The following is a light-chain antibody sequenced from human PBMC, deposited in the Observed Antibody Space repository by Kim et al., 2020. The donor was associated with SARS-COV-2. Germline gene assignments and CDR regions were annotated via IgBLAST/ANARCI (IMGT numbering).Light chain of an antibody. CDR2: EVS. J-gene: IGLJ2*01. Sequence: GRSDTCASSGPSTDVGGYNYVSWYQQHPGKAPNLMIYEVSRRPAGVPDRFSGSKSGNTASLTVSGLQAEDEADYYCSSYAGSNNLVFGGGTQLTVL. CDR3: SSYAGSNNLV. CDR1: STDVGGYNY. V-gene: IGLV2-8*01.